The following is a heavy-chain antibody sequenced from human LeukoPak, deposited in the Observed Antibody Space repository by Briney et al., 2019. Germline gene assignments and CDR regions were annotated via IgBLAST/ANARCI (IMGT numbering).Heavy chain of an antibody. CDR3: ASLPDYYDSSGYYNWFDP. CDR1: GYTFTSYA. J-gene: IGHJ5*02. Sequence: ASVKVSCKASGYTFTSYAMHWVRQAPGQRLEWMGWINAGNGNTKYSQKFQGRVTITADESTSTAYMELSSLRSEDTAVYYCASLPDYYDSSGYYNWFDPWGQGTLVTVSS. V-gene: IGHV1-3*01. CDR2: INAGNGNT. D-gene: IGHD3-22*01.